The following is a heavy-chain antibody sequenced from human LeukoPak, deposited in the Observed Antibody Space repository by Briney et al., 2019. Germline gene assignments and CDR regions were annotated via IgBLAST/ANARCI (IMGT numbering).Heavy chain of an antibody. V-gene: IGHV4-61*01. J-gene: IGHJ6*03. CDR2: IYYSGST. Sequence: SETLSLTCAVSGYSISSGYYWGWIRQPPGKGLEWIGYIYYSGSTNYNPSLKSRVTISVDTSKNQFSLKLSSVTAADTAVYYCARVPCSGGSCYGGYYYYMDVWGKGTTVTVSS. CDR3: ARVPCSGGSCYGGYYYYMDV. D-gene: IGHD2-15*01. CDR1: GYSISSGYY.